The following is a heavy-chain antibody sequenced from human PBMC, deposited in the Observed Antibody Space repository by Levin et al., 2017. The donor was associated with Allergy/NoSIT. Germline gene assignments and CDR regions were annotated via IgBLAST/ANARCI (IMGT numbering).Heavy chain of an antibody. CDR2: MFHTGTP. J-gene: IGHJ4*02. Sequence: GSLRLSCTVSGGSIRDYYWTWIRQPPGKPLEWIGYMFHTGTPHYNPSLKSRVTLSVDTSKSQFFLKLTSVTAADTAVYYCARLTFSVNDYGDYPDSWGQGTLVTVSS. CDR1: GGSIRDYY. CDR3: ARLTFSVNDYGDYPDS. V-gene: IGHV4-59*01. D-gene: IGHD4/OR15-4a*01.